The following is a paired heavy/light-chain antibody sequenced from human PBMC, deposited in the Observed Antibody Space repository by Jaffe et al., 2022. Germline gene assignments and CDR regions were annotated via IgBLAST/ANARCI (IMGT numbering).Light chain of an antibody. CDR1: SSDVGSYNL. V-gene: IGLV2-23*02. CDR3: CSYAGSSTFNVV. CDR2: EVT. J-gene: IGLJ2*01. Sequence: QSALTQPASVSGSPGQSITISCTGTSSDVGSYNLVSWYQQHPGKAPKLLIYEVTKRPSGVSNRFSGSKSDNTASLTISGLQAEDEADYYCCSYAGSSTFNVVFGGGTKLTVL.
Heavy chain of an antibody. Sequence: EVQLVETGGGLIQPGGSLRLSCAASGFIVSSKYMSWVRQAPGKGLEWVSVIYSGGNTYYADSVKGRFTISRDNSKNTLYLQMNSLRAEDTAVYYCARVVGQWLPYDAFDIWGQGTMVTVSS. D-gene: IGHD6-19*01. CDR2: IYSGGNT. V-gene: IGHV3-53*02. CDR3: ARVVGQWLPYDAFDI. CDR1: GFIVSSKY. J-gene: IGHJ3*02.